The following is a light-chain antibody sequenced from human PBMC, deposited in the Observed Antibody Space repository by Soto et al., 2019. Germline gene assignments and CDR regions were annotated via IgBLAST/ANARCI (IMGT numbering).Light chain of an antibody. CDR3: ASFRSGTIRV. V-gene: IGLV2-14*01. J-gene: IGLJ1*01. CDR2: EVS. Sequence: QSVLTQPASVSGSPGQSITISCTGTSSDVGGYNYVSWYQQHPGKAPKLMIYEVSNRPSGVSNRFSGSKSGNTASLTISGLQAEDEADYFCASFRSGTIRVFGSGTKVTVL. CDR1: SSDVGGYNY.